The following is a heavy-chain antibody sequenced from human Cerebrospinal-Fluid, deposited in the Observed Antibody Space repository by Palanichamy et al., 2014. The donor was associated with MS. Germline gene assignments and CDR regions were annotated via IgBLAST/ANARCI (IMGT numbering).Heavy chain of an antibody. D-gene: IGHD1-1*01. J-gene: IGHJ6*02. V-gene: IGHV1-3*01. CDR1: GYTFTDNA. CDR2: INVGDGNT. CDR3: AGPVWAGSPNWKPWFGVDV. Sequence: QVQFVQFGAEVKKPGASVKVSCKASGYTFTDNAMHWVRQAPGQGLEWMGWINVGDGNTKYSQKFQGRVTITRDTSANTAYMALSSLRSEDTAVYYCAGPVWAGSPNWKPWFGVDVWGRGTTVTVSS.